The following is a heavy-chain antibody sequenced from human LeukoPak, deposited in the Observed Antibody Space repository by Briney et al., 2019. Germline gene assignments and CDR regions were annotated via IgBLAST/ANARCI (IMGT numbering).Heavy chain of an antibody. CDR2: VYTSGST. V-gene: IGHV4-4*07. J-gene: IGHJ5*02. CDR1: GGSISSYY. Sequence: SETLSLTCSVSGGSISSYYWSWIRQPAGKGLEWIGRVYTSGSTTYNPSLKSRVTMSIDTSKNQFSLKVSSVTAADTAVYYCARDSGTTGEVKFDPWGQGTLVTVSS. D-gene: IGHD3-10*01. CDR3: ARDSGTTGEVKFDP.